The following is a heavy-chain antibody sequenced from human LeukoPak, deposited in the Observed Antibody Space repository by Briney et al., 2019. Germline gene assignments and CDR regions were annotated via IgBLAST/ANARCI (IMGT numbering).Heavy chain of an antibody. Sequence: GASVKVSCKASGYTFTSYAMNWVRQAPGQGLEWMGIINPSGGSTSYAQKFQGRVTMTRDMSTSTVYMELSSLRSEDTAVYYCARDRGSRAGDQWPDYWGQGTLVTVSS. CDR1: GYTFTSYA. V-gene: IGHV1-46*01. CDR2: INPSGGST. D-gene: IGHD6-19*01. J-gene: IGHJ4*02. CDR3: ARDRGSRAGDQWPDY.